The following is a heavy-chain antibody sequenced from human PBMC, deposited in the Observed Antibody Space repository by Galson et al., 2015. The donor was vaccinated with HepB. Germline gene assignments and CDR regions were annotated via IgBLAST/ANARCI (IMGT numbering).Heavy chain of an antibody. CDR3: ARRVGGSGSYRHYWYFDL. V-gene: IGHV5-10-1*01. Sequence: QSGAEVKKPGESLRISCKGSGYSFTSYWISWVRQMPGKGLEWMGRIDPSDSYTNYSPSFQGHVTISADKSISTAYLQWSSLKASDTAMYYCARRVGGSGSYRHYWYFDLWGRGTLVTVSS. J-gene: IGHJ2*01. CDR2: IDPSDSYT. CDR1: GYSFTSYW. D-gene: IGHD3-10*01.